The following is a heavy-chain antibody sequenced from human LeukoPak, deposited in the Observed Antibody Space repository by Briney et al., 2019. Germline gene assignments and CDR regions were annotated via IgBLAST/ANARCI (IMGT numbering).Heavy chain of an antibody. CDR1: GYTLTELT. CDR2: FDPEDGET. D-gene: IGHD4-11*01. CDR3: ATDPTTVGAFDI. V-gene: IGHV1-24*01. Sequence: ASVKVSCKVSGYTLTELTMHRVRQAPGTGLEREGGFDPEDGETIYAQKFQGRVTMTDDTSTDTAYMELSSLRSEDTAVYYCATDPTTVGAFDIWGQGTMVTVSS. J-gene: IGHJ3*02.